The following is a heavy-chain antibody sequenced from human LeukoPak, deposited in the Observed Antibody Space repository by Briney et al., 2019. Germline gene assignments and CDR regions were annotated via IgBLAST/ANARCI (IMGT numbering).Heavy chain of an antibody. D-gene: IGHD3-22*01. J-gene: IGHJ4*02. V-gene: IGHV4-39*01. CDR1: GGSISSSSYY. CDR2: IYYSGST. Sequence: PSETLSLTCTVSGGSISSSSYYWGWIRQPPGKGLEWIGSIYYSGSTYYNPSLKSRVTISVDTSKNQFSLKLSSVTAADTAVYYRARHRYYYDSPLDYWGQGTLVTVSS. CDR3: ARHRYYYDSPLDY.